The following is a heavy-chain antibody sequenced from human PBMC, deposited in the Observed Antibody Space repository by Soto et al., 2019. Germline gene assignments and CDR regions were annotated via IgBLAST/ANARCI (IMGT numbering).Heavy chain of an antibody. Sequence: PSETLSLTCTVSGGSISSGGYYWSWIRQHPGKGLEWIGYIYYSGSTYYNPSLKSRVTISVDTSKNQFSLKLSSATAADTAVYYCARGGSSSWYRLVRYYFDYWGQGTLVTVSS. J-gene: IGHJ4*02. V-gene: IGHV4-31*03. CDR1: GGSISSGGYY. CDR3: ARGGSSSWYRLVRYYFDY. CDR2: IYYSGST. D-gene: IGHD6-13*01.